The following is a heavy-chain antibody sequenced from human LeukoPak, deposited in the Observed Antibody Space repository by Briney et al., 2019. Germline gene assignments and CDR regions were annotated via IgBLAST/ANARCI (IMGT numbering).Heavy chain of an antibody. V-gene: IGHV3-23*01. CDR2: ISSTGGTT. CDR1: GITFSSYG. CDR3: AKLPSPVAVAQIYYYYYYMDV. J-gene: IGHJ6*03. Sequence: GGSLRLSCAASGITFSSYGMSWVRQAPGKGLEWVSSISSTGGTTYYADSVKGRFTISRDNSKNTLYLQMNSLRAEDTAVYYCAKLPSPVAVAQIYYYYYYMDVWGKGTTVTVSS. D-gene: IGHD6-19*01.